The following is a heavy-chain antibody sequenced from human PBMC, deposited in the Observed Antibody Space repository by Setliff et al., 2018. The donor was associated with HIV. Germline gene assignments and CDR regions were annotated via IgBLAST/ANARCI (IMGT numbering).Heavy chain of an antibody. CDR3: ARDHNSGTLHAFDL. Sequence: SETLSLTCTVSNGSISSSSYFWGWIRQPPGKGLEWIGNIYSGGTTYYNSSLRSRVTISVDTSKNQFSLKLSSVTAADTAVYYCARDHNSGTLHAFDLWGQGTKVTVSS. D-gene: IGHD1-26*01. V-gene: IGHV4-39*07. J-gene: IGHJ3*01. CDR2: IYSGGTT. CDR1: NGSISSSSYF.